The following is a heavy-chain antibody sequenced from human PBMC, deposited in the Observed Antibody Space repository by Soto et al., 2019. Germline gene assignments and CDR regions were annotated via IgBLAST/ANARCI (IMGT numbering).Heavy chain of an antibody. V-gene: IGHV1-69*05. Sequence: SVKVSCKASGGTFSSYAISWVRQAPGQGLEWMGGIIPIFGTANYAQKLQGRVTMTTDTSTSTAYMELRSLRSDDTAVYYCARVGGEIVVVPAAMGIDYYGMDVWGQGTTVTVSS. CDR1: GGTFSSYA. J-gene: IGHJ6*02. CDR2: IIPIFGTA. CDR3: ARVGGEIVVVPAAMGIDYYGMDV. D-gene: IGHD2-2*01.